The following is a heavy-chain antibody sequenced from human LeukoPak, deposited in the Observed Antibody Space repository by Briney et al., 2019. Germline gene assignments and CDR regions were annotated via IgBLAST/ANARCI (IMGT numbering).Heavy chain of an antibody. V-gene: IGHV4-34*01. D-gene: IGHD3-10*01. CDR3: AMEEMIWFGESPFDY. CDR1: GGSFSAYY. Sequence: PSESLSLTCAVYGGSFSAYYWSWVRQPPGKGLEWVGEINTSGSTDYNPSLKSRVTMSVDTSKNQFSLKLTALTVADPTVYYCAMEEMIWFGESPFDYWGQGTLVTVSS. J-gene: IGHJ4*02. CDR2: INTSGST.